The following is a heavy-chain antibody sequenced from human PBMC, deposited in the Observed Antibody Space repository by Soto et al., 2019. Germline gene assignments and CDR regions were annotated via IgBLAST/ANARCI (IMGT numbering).Heavy chain of an antibody. CDR1: GGTFSSYT. V-gene: IGHV1-69*08. CDR2: IIPILGIA. J-gene: IGHJ3*02. D-gene: IGHD3-9*01. CDR3: ARDRATHYDIVTGDAFDI. Sequence: QVQLVQSGAEVKKPGSSVKVSCKASGGTFSSYTISWVRQAPGQWLEWMGRIIPILGIANYAQKFQGRVTITANKSTSTAYMERSSLRSEYTAVDYCARDRATHYDIVTGDAFDIWGQGTMVTVSS.